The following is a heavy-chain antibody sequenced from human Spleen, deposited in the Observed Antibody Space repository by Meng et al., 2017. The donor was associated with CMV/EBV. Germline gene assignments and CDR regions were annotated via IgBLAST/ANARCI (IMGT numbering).Heavy chain of an antibody. J-gene: IGHJ4*02. Sequence: SETLSLTCTVSGGSFSGYYWSWIRQSPGRGLEWIGQINHSGSTNYNPSLKSRVTISVDTSKNQFSLKLSSVTAADTAVYYCARGMDGSFDYWGQGTLVTVSS. CDR1: GGSFSGYY. CDR3: ARGMDGSFDY. CDR2: INHSGST. D-gene: IGHD5-24*01. V-gene: IGHV4-34*01.